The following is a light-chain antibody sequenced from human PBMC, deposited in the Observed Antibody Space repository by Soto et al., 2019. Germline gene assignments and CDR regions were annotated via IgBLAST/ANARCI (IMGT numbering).Light chain of an antibody. CDR2: GAS. J-gene: IGKJ1*01. Sequence: EIVLTQSPGTLSLSPGERATLSCRASQSISSSYLAWYQQKPGQAPRLLIYGASTRATGIPDRFSGSGSGKDFTLTISRLESEDFAVYYCQQYGSSPRTLGQGTKVDIK. CDR3: QQYGSSPRT. V-gene: IGKV3-20*01. CDR1: QSISSSY.